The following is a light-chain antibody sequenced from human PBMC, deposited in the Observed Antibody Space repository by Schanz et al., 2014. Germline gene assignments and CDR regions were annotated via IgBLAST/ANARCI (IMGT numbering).Light chain of an antibody. Sequence: QSVLTQPASVSGSPGQSITISCTGTSGDVGAYNYVSWYQHHPGKAPKLMIFDVSHRPSGVSNRFSGSKSGNTASLTISGLQAEDEADYYCSSYTRSRTLVFGGGTKVTVL. CDR1: SGDVGAYNY. CDR3: SSYTRSRTLV. CDR2: DVS. J-gene: IGLJ3*02. V-gene: IGLV2-14*03.